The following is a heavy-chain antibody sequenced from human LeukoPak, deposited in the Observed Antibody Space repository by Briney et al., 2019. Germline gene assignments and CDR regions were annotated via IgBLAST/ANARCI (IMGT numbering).Heavy chain of an antibody. CDR2: INHSGST. CDR1: GGSFSGYY. CDR3: ARPYGSGNY. V-gene: IGHV4-34*01. Sequence: SETLSLTCAVYGGSFSGYYWSWIRQPPGKGLEWIGEINHSGSTNYNPSLKSRVTISVDTSKNQFSLKLSPVTAADTAVYYCARPYGSGNYWGQGTLVTVSS. J-gene: IGHJ4*02. D-gene: IGHD3-10*01.